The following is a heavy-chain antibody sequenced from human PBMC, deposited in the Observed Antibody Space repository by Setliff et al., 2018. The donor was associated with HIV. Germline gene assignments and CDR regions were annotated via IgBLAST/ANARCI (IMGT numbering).Heavy chain of an antibody. CDR1: GYSISSGYY. D-gene: IGHD2-21*02. CDR3: ARAMRGVVVTNMYYYYGMDV. Sequence: ETLSLTCTVSGYSISSGYYWGWIRQPPGKGLEWIGSIYHSGSTYYNPSLKSRVTISVDTSKNQFSLKLSAVTAAGTAVYYCARAMRGVVVTNMYYYYGMDVWGQGTTVTVSS. J-gene: IGHJ6*02. CDR2: IYHSGST. V-gene: IGHV4-38-2*02.